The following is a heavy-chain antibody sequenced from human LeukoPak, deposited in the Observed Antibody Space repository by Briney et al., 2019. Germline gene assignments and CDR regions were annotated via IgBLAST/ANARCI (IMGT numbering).Heavy chain of an antibody. J-gene: IGHJ6*03. CDR1: GGSISSGSYY. CDR2: IYTSGST. V-gene: IGHV4-61*02. D-gene: IGHD3-22*01. CDR3: AREDHNYYDSSGYRNNHYYYYMDV. Sequence: PSETLSLTCTVSGGSISSGSYYWSWIRQPAGKGLEWIGRIYTSGSTNYNPSLKIRVTISVDTSKNQFSLKLSSVTAADTAVYYCAREDHNYYDSSGYRNNHYYYYMDVWGKGTTVTISS.